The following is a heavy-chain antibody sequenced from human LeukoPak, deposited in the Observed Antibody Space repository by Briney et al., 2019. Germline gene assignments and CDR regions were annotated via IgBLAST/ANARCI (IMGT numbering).Heavy chain of an antibody. J-gene: IGHJ5*02. D-gene: IGHD6-13*01. Sequence: PSETLSLTCTVSGGSVSSGSYYWSWIRQPPGKGLEWIGYIYYSRSTNYNPSLKSRVTISVDTSKNQFSLKLSSVTAADTAVYYCAGGIAAAGTLSPWGQGTLVTVSS. V-gene: IGHV4-61*01. CDR1: GGSVSSGSYY. CDR2: IYYSRST. CDR3: AGGIAAAGTLSP.